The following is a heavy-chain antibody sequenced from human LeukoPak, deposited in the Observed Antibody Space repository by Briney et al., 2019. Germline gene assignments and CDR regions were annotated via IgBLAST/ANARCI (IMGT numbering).Heavy chain of an antibody. CDR1: GGSFSGYY. V-gene: IGHV4-34*01. CDR2: INHSGST. D-gene: IGHD6-6*01. Sequence: PSETLSLTCAVYGGSFSGYYWSWIRQPPGKGLEWIGEINHSGSTNYNPSLKSRVTISVDTSKNQFSLRLSSVTAADTAVYYCAREEAWSSSSLGGFDPWGQGILVTVSS. CDR3: AREEAWSSSSLGGFDP. J-gene: IGHJ5*02.